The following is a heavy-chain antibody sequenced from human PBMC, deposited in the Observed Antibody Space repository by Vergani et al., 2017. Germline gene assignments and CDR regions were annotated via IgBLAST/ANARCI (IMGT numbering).Heavy chain of an antibody. V-gene: IGHV3-7*01. CDR3: ARDGDSSGYYSDY. J-gene: IGHJ4*02. D-gene: IGHD3-22*01. CDR1: GFTFSSYW. Sequence: EVQLVESGGGLVQPGGSLRLSCAASGFTFSSYWMNWVRQAPGKGLEWVANIKQDGSEKYYVDSVKGRFTISRDNAKNSLYLQMNSLRVEDTAVYYCARDGDSSGYYSDYWGQGTLVTVSS. CDR2: IKQDGSEK.